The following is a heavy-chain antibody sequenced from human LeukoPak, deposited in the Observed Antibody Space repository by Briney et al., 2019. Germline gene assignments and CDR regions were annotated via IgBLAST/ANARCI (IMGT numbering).Heavy chain of an antibody. J-gene: IGHJ4*02. Sequence: PSESLSLTCAVYGGSFSGYYWSWIRESPGKGLEWIGEINPSGNTNYNPSLKSRATISVDTPKNPFSLKLTSAAAADTTVYYCARRRGGHINPFDYWGQGTLVTVSS. CDR1: GGSFSGYY. CDR3: ARRRGGHINPFDY. V-gene: IGHV4-34*01. CDR2: INPSGNT. D-gene: IGHD2-15*01.